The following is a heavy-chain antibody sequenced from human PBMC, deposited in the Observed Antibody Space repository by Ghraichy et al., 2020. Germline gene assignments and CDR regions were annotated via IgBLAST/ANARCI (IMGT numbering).Heavy chain of an antibody. CDR1: GGSISSYY. V-gene: IGHV4-59*08. J-gene: IGHJ1*01. CDR2: IYYSGST. Sequence: SQTLSLTCTVSGGSISSYYWSWIRQPPGKGLEWIGYIYYSGSTNYNPSLKSRVTISVDTSKNQFSLKLSSVTAADTAVYYCARHHQIEYFQHWGQGTLVTVSS. CDR3: ARHHQIEYFQH.